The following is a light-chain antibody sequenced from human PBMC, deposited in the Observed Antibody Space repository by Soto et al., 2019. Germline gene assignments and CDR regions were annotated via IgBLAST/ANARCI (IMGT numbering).Light chain of an antibody. CDR3: QQYGSTPRT. Sequence: EIVLTQSPGTLSLSPGERATLSCRASQSVSSSYLAWYQQKPGQAPSLLIYGASRRATGIPDRFSGSGSGTDFTLTISKVEPEDLAVYYCQQYGSTPRTFGQGTKVDIK. V-gene: IGKV3-20*01. CDR2: GAS. J-gene: IGKJ1*01. CDR1: QSVSSSY.